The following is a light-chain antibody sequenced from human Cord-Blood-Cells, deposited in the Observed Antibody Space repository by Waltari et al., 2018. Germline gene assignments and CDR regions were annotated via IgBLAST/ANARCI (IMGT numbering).Light chain of an antibody. CDR2: EGS. V-gene: IGLV2-23*01. CDR3: CSYAGSSTYV. CDR1: SSDAGSYNL. Sequence: QSALTQPASVSGSPGQSITISCTGTSSDAGSYNLVSWYQQHPGKAPNLMIYEGSKRPSGVSNRFSGSKSGNTASLTISGLQAEDEADYYCCSYAGSSTYVFGTGTKVTVL. J-gene: IGLJ1*01.